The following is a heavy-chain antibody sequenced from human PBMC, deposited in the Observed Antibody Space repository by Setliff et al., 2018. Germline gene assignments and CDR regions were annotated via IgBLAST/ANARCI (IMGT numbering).Heavy chain of an antibody. V-gene: IGHV4-61*02. CDR3: ARDNTIVGATDY. CDR2: LHTSGTT. CDR1: GGSISSGSYY. Sequence: PSETLSLTCAVSGGSISSGSYYWSWIRQPAGKGLEWVGRLHTSGTTVYNPSLKGRVTISADTSTNHFSLKLTSVTAADTAVYYCARDNTIVGATDYWGQGQWSPSP. D-gene: IGHD1-26*01. J-gene: IGHJ4*02.